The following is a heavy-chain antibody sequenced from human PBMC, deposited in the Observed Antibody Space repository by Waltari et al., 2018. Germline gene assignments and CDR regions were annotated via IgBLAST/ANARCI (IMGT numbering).Heavy chain of an antibody. J-gene: IGHJ4*02. CDR2: IWYDGSNK. D-gene: IGHD4-17*01. Sequence: QVQLVESGGGVVQPGRSLRLSCAASGFTFSSYGMPWVRQAPGKGLEWVAVIWYDGSNKYYADSVKGRFTISRDNSKNTLYLQMNSLRAEDTAVYYCAKDGDYGGNPNYFDYWGQGTLVTVSS. CDR3: AKDGDYGGNPNYFDY. CDR1: GFTFSSYG. V-gene: IGHV3-33*06.